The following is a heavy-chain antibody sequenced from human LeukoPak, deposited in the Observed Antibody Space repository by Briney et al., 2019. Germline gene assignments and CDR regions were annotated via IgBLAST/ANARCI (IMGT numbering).Heavy chain of an antibody. J-gene: IGHJ3*02. CDR3: ARDLGGIVVVVAAEHAFDI. V-gene: IGHV1-2*02. CDR1: GYTFTGYY. D-gene: IGHD2-15*01. CDR2: INPNSGGT. Sequence: ASVKVSCKASGYTFTGYYMHWVRQAPGQGLEWMGWINPNSGGTNYAQKFQGRVTMTRDTSISTAYMELSRLRSDDTAVYYCARDLGGIVVVVAAEHAFDIWGQGTMVTVSS.